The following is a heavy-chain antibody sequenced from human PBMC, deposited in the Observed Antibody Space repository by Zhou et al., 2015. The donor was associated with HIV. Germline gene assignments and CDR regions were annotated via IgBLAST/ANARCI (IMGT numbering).Heavy chain of an antibody. CDR3: ARTGEDY. V-gene: IGHV3-33*01. CDR1: GFTFSSYG. CDR2: IWYDGSNK. Sequence: QVQLVESGGGVVQPGRSLRLSCAASGFTFSSYGMHWVRQAPGKGLEWVAVIWYDGSNKYYADSVKGRFTISRDNAKNSLYLQMNSLRAEDTAVYYCARTGEDYWGQGTLVTVSS. D-gene: IGHD7-27*01. J-gene: IGHJ4*02.